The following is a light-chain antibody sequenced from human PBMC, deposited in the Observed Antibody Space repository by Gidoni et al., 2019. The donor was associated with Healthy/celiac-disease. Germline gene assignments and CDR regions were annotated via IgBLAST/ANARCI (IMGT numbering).Light chain of an antibody. CDR1: QSVSSSY. CDR2: GAS. Sequence: EIVLTQSPGTLSLSPGERASQSVSSSYLAWYQQKPGQAPRLLIYGASSRATGIPDRFSGSVSGTDFTLTISRLEPEDFAVYYCQQYGSSPPWTFGQGTKVEIK. CDR3: QQYGSSPPWT. V-gene: IGKV3-20*01. J-gene: IGKJ1*01.